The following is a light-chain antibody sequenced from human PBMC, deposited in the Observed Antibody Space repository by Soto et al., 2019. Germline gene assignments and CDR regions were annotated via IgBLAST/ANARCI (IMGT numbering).Light chain of an antibody. CDR2: EVN. CDR1: SSDVGGYNY. CDR3: SSYAGSSNF. Sequence: QSVLTQPPSASGSPGQSVAISCTGTSSDVGGYNYVSWYQQHPGKAPKLMIYEVNKRPSGVPDRFSGSKSGNTASLTVSGRQAEDEADYYCSSYAGSSNFFGTGTKVTVL. V-gene: IGLV2-8*01. J-gene: IGLJ1*01.